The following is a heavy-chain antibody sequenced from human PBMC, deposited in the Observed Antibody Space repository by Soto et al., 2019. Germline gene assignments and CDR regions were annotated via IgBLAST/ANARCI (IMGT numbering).Heavy chain of an antibody. CDR3: AWNGGPLYYYYYMDV. Sequence: SETLSLTCTVSGGSISSSSYYWGWIRQPPGKGLEWIGSIYYSGSTYYNPSLKSRVTISVDTSKNQFSLKLSSVTAADTAVYYCAWNGGPLYYYYYMDVWGKGTTVTVSS. D-gene: IGHD1-1*01. CDR1: GGSISSSSYY. V-gene: IGHV4-39*01. J-gene: IGHJ6*03. CDR2: IYYSGST.